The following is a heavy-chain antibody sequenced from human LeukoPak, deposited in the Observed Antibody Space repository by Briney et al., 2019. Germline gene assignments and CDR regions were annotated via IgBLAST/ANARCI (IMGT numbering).Heavy chain of an antibody. CDR1: GGSISGYY. D-gene: IGHD5-18*01. CDR2: ICCSGTT. Sequence: PSETLSLTCTVSGGSISGYYWSWIRQPPGRGLEWIGYICCSGTTNYNPSLKSRVTISMDTPNNQFSLRLSSVTAADTAVYYCARALPTRGYSYGYFDYWGLGTQVTVSS. CDR3: ARALPTRGYSYGYFDY. J-gene: IGHJ4*02. V-gene: IGHV4-59*01.